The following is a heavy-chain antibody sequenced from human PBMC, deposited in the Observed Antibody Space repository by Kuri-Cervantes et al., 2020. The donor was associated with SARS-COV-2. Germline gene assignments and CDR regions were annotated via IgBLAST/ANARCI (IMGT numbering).Heavy chain of an antibody. CDR2: INPNSGGT. CDR3: ARLMVYARERAFDP. CDR1: GYTFTGYY. J-gene: IGHJ5*02. Sequence: ASVKVSCKASGYTFTGYYMHWVRQAPGQGLEWMGWINPNSGGTNYAQKFQGWVTMTRDTSISTAYMELSSLRSEDTAVYYCARLMVYARERAFDPWGQGTLVTVSS. V-gene: IGHV1-2*04. D-gene: IGHD2-8*01.